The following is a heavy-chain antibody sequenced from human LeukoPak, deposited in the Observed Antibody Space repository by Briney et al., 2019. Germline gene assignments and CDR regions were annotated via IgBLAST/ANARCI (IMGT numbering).Heavy chain of an antibody. CDR2: ISSTSTYT. J-gene: IGHJ4*02. CDR3: ARVPNNYTSGFYLTFDY. V-gene: IGHV3-11*06. Sequence: GGSLRLSCAASGFTFSDYYMSWIRQAPGKGLEWGSYISSTSTYTNFADSVKGRFTISRDNAKNSLYLQMNSLRVEDTAVYYCARVPNNYTSGFYLTFDYWGQGILVTVSS. CDR1: GFTFSDYY. D-gene: IGHD6-19*01.